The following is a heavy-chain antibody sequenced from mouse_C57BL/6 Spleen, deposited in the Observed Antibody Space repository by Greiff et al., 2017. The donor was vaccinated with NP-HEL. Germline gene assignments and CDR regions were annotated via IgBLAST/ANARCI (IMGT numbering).Heavy chain of an antibody. J-gene: IGHJ2*01. V-gene: IGHV3-6*01. CDR2: ISYDGSN. Sequence: ESGPGLVKPSQSLSLTCSVTGYSIPSGYYWNWIRQFPGNKLEWMGYISYDGSNNYNPSLKNRISITRDTSKNQFFLKLNSVTTEDTATYYCARDQDYYGSSYLFDYWGQGTTLTVSS. CDR3: ARDQDYYGSSYLFDY. D-gene: IGHD1-1*01. CDR1: GYSIPSGYY.